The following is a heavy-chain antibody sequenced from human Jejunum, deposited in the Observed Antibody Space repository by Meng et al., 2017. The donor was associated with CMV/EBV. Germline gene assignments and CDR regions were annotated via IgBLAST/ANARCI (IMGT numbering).Heavy chain of an antibody. CDR1: GFRFDDHG. J-gene: IGHJ6*02. CDR2: INWNGGTT. Sequence: SGFRFDDHGMSWVRQAPGKGLEWVSGINWNGGTTAYADSVKGRFTVSRDNAKNSVYLQMHSLRAEDTALYYCARDISFYGLDVWGQGTTVTVSS. V-gene: IGHV3-20*03. CDR3: ARDISFYGLDV.